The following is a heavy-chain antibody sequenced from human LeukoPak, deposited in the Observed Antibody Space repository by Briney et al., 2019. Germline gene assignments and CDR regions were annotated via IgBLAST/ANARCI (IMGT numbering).Heavy chain of an antibody. CDR3: ARDTYYYDSSGYYYFDY. CDR2: FHTSGST. Sequence: PSETLSLTCTVSGVSIRSYYWSWIRQPAGKGLEWIGRFHTSGSTNYNPSLKSRVTMSVDTSKNQFSLKLSSVTAADTAVYSCARDTYYYDSSGYYYFDYWGQGTLVTVSS. V-gene: IGHV4-4*07. J-gene: IGHJ4*02. CDR1: GVSIRSYY. D-gene: IGHD3-22*01.